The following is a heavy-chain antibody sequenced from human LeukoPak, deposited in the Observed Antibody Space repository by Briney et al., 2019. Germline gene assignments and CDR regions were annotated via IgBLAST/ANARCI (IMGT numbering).Heavy chain of an antibody. CDR1: GGTFSSYT. V-gene: IGHV1-69*04. J-gene: IGHJ4*02. CDR2: IIPILGIA. D-gene: IGHD2-15*01. Sequence: VKVSCKASGGTFSSYTISWVRQAPGQGPEWMGRIIPILGIANYAQKFQGRVTITADKSTSTAYMELSSLRSEDTAVYYCARDRVVVAARVYYFDYWGQGTLVTVSS. CDR3: ARDRVVVAARVYYFDY.